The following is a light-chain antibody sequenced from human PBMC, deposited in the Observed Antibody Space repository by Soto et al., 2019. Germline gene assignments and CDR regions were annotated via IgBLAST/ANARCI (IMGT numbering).Light chain of an antibody. Sequence: QSALTQPPSASGSPGQSVTISCTGTSSDVGDYNYVSWFQQHPGKAPKLIISEVSKRPSGVPDRFSGSKSGNTASLTVSGLQAEDEADYYCSSYAASNILLIGGGTKLTVL. J-gene: IGLJ2*01. CDR1: SSDVGDYNY. V-gene: IGLV2-8*01. CDR3: SSYAASNILL. CDR2: EVS.